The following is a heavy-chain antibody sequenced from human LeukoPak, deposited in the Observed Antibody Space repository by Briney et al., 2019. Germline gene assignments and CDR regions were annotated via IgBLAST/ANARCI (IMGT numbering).Heavy chain of an antibody. Sequence: GSLRLSCAASGFTFSSYSMNWVRQAPGKGLEWVSSISSSSSYIYYADSVKGRFTISRDNAVNSLYLQMNSLRAEDTAMYYCARDSRMNYYASWGRGTLVTVSS. J-gene: IGHJ5*02. CDR1: GFTFSSYS. V-gene: IGHV3-21*01. D-gene: IGHD3-3*01. CDR2: ISSSSSYI. CDR3: ARDSRMNYYAS.